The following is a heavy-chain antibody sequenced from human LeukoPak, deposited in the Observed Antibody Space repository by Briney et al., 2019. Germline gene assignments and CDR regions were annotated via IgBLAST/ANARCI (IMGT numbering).Heavy chain of an antibody. V-gene: IGHV4-39*01. CDR1: GGSISSSSYY. Sequence: SETLSLTCTVSGGSISSSSYYWGWIRQPPGKGLEWIGSIYYSGSTYYNPSLKSRVTISVDTSKNQFSLKLSSVTAADTAVYYCARFTSYDRVVRGAIVPLYFDYWGQGTLVTVSS. CDR3: ARFTSYDRVVRGAIVPLYFDY. J-gene: IGHJ4*02. D-gene: IGHD3-10*01. CDR2: IYYSGST.